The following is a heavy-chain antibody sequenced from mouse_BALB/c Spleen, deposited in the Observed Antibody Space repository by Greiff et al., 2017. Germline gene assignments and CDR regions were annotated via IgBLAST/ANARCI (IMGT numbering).Heavy chain of an antibody. Sequence: EVQRVESGGGLVQPGGSLRLSCATSGFTFTDYYMSWVRQPPGKALEWLGFIRNKANGYTTEYSASVKGRFTISRDNSQSILYLQMNTLRAEDSATYYCARVILRYYYAMDYWGQGTSVTVSS. CDR2: IRNKANGYTT. J-gene: IGHJ4*01. CDR1: GFTFTDYY. CDR3: ARVILRYYYAMDY. D-gene: IGHD1-1*01. V-gene: IGHV7-3*02.